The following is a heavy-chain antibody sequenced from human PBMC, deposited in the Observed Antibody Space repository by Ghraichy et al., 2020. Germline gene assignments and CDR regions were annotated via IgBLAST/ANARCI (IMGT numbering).Heavy chain of an antibody. D-gene: IGHD2/OR15-2a*01. CDR1: GFTFSSHG. CDR2: ISVSGDAT. J-gene: IGHJ3*01. V-gene: IGHV3-23*01. CDR3: ARDSPVLSA. Sequence: GGSLRLSCVASGFTFSSHGMSWVRQAPGKGLEWVSAISVSGDATYYADSGKGRFTISRDNSMNTLYLQMNSLRAEDTAIYYCARDSPVLSAWGQGTMVTVSS.